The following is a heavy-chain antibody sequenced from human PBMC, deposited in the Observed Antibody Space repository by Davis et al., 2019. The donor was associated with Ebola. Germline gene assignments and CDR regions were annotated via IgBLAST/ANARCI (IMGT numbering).Heavy chain of an antibody. J-gene: IGHJ6*04. CDR1: GFTFSSYS. V-gene: IGHV3-21*01. D-gene: IGHD6-19*01. CDR3: ARDFLPIAVAGSYYGMDV. Sequence: GESLKISCAASGFTFSSYSMNWVRQAPGKGLEWVSSISSSSSYIYYADSVKGRFTISRDNAKNSLYLQMNSLRAEDTAVYYCARDFLPIAVAGSYYGMDVWGKGTTVTVSS. CDR2: ISSSSSYI.